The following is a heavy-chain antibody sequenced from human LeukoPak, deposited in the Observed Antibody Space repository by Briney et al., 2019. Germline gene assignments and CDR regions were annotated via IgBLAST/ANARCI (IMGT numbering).Heavy chain of an antibody. J-gene: IGHJ6*03. CDR1: GYTFTSYY. D-gene: IGHD4-17*01. CDR3: ARTYGDYRDYYYYYMDV. V-gene: IGHV1-46*01. CDR2: INPSGGST. Sequence: ASVKVSCKASGYTFTSYYMHWVRQAPGQGLEWMGIINPSGGSTSYAQKFQGRVTMTRDASTSTVYMELSSLRSDDTAVYYCARTYGDYRDYYYYYMDVWGKGTTVTVSS.